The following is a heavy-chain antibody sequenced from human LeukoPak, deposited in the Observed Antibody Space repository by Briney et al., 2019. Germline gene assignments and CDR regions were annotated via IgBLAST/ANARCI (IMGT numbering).Heavy chain of an antibody. CDR3: ARDEGIIRFLEWLPRDYFDY. Sequence: ASVKVSCKASGYTFTGNYMHWVRQAPGQGLEWLGWINPNSGGTNYAQKFQGRVTMTRDTSISTAYMELSRLRSDDTAVYYCARDEGIIRFLEWLPRDYFDYWGQGTLVTVSS. D-gene: IGHD3-3*01. J-gene: IGHJ4*02. V-gene: IGHV1-2*02. CDR2: INPNSGGT. CDR1: GYTFTGNY.